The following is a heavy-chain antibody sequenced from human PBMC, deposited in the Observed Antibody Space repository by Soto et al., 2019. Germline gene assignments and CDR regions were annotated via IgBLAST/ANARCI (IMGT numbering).Heavy chain of an antibody. CDR3: ARDLDNWNYSKANGMDV. Sequence: GGSLRLSCAASGFTFSSYGMHWVRQAPGKGLEWVAVISYDGSNKYYADSVKGRFTISRDNSKNTLYLQMNSLRAEDTAVYYYARDLDNWNYSKANGMDVWGQGTTVTVSS. J-gene: IGHJ6*02. CDR2: ISYDGSNK. CDR1: GFTFSSYG. D-gene: IGHD1-7*01. V-gene: IGHV3-33*08.